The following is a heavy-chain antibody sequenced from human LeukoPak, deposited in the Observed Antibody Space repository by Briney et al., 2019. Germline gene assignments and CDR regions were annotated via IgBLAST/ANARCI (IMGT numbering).Heavy chain of an antibody. V-gene: IGHV4-59*12. J-gene: IGHJ4*02. CDR1: SDSISSYY. Sequence: SETLSLTCTVSSDSISSYYWSWIRQPPGKGLEWIGHIYYSGTTKYNPSLKSRVTISVDKSKNQFSLKLSSVTAADTAVYYCARGRTTVTTLDYWGQGTLVTVSS. CDR3: ARGRTTVTTLDY. D-gene: IGHD4-17*01. CDR2: IYYSGTT.